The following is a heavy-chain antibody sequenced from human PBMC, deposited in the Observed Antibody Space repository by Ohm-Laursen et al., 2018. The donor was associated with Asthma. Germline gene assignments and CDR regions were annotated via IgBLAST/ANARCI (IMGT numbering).Heavy chain of an antibody. J-gene: IGHJ3*02. Sequence: SLRLSCAASGFTFSSYGMHWVRQAPGKGLEWVAVISYDGSNKYYADSVKGRFTISRDNSKNTLYLQMNSLRAEDTAVYYCAKAYGEAFDIWGQGTMVTVSS. CDR1: GFTFSSYG. CDR3: AKAYGEAFDI. D-gene: IGHD4-17*01. V-gene: IGHV3-30*18. CDR2: ISYDGSNK.